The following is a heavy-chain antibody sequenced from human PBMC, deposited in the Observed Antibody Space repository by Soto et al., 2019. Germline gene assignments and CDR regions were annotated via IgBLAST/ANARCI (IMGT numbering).Heavy chain of an antibody. V-gene: IGHV5-51*01. Sequence: EVQLVQSGAEVKKPGESLKISCKGSGYTFTTYWIAWVRQMPGKGLEWMGIIYGGDLDTRYSPSFEGQVTISADKSINTAYLQWRSLQASDTAIYYCARLQFRGPGGDYWGQGTPVTVSS. CDR2: IYGGDLDT. D-gene: IGHD2-21*01. CDR1: GYTFTTYW. CDR3: ARLQFRGPGGDY. J-gene: IGHJ4*02.